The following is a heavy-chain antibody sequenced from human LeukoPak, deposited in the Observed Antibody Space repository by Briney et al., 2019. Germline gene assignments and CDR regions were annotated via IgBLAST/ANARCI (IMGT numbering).Heavy chain of an antibody. CDR3: ASYPGGWYLTFDP. CDR2: INPNSGGT. J-gene: IGHJ5*02. D-gene: IGHD6-19*01. Sequence: ASVKVSCKASGYTFTGYYMHWVRQAPGQGLEWMGRINPNSGGTNYAQKFQGRVTMTRDTSISTAYMELSRLRSDDTAVCYCASYPGGWYLTFDPWGQGTLVTVSS. CDR1: GYTFTGYY. V-gene: IGHV1-2*06.